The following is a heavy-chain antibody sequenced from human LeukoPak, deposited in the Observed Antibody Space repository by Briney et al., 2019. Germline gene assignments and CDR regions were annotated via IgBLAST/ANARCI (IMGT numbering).Heavy chain of an antibody. J-gene: IGHJ6*03. V-gene: IGHV1-46*01. CDR1: GYTFTSYY. CDR2: INPSGGST. Sequence: GASVKVSCKASGYTFTSYYMHWVRQAPGQGLEWMGIINPSGGSTSYAKKFQGRVTMTRDMSTSTVYMELSSLRSEDTAVYYCAIGGALSYYYYYMDVWGKGTTVAVSS. CDR3: AIGGALSYYYYYMDV. D-gene: IGHD1-26*01.